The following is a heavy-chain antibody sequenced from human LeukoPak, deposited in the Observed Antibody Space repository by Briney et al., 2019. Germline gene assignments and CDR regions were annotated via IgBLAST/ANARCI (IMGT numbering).Heavy chain of an antibody. CDR3: ARCYYDGSGFYYYFDY. V-gene: IGHV3-7*03. CDR2: IKGDESEK. J-gene: IGHJ4*02. Sequence: PGGSLRLSCAASGFTFSNYWMHWVRQAPGKGLEWVANIKGDESEKYYVDSVKGRFSTSRDNAKNSLYLQMNSLRAEDTAVYYCARCYYDGSGFYYYFDYWGQGTLVTVSS. CDR1: GFTFSNYW. D-gene: IGHD3-22*01.